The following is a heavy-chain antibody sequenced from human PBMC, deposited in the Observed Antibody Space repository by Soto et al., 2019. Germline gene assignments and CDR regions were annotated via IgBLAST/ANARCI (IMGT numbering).Heavy chain of an antibody. CDR1: GFPFSDYY. CDR2: IGSSSSYT. V-gene: IGHV3-11*05. Sequence: QVQLVESGGDLVKPGGSLRLSCAASGFPFSDYYMSWIRQAPGKGLEWVSSIGSSSSYTNYADSVKGRFTISRDNAKNSLYLQMNSLRAEDTAVYYWASRRPTGYYNYWGQGTLVTVSA. J-gene: IGHJ4*02. D-gene: IGHD3-9*01. CDR3: ASRRPTGYYNY.